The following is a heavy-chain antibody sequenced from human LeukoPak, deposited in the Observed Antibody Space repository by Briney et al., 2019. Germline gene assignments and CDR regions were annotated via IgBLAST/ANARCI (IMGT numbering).Heavy chain of an antibody. CDR1: GFTFSGSA. Sequence: GGSLRLSCAASGFTFSGSAMHWVRQASGKGLEWVGRIRSKANSYATAYAASVKGRFTISRDDSKNTAYLQVNSLKTEDTAVYYCTSYGGNPNSALWGQGTLVTVSS. V-gene: IGHV3-73*01. D-gene: IGHD4-23*01. J-gene: IGHJ4*02. CDR3: TSYGGNPNSAL. CDR2: IRSKANSYAT.